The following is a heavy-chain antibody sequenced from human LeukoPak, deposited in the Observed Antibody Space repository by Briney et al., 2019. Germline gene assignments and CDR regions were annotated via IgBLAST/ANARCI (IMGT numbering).Heavy chain of an antibody. J-gene: IGHJ4*02. V-gene: IGHV1-46*01. D-gene: IGHD6-13*01. CDR3: ARTYSSSWSYCDS. Sequence: ASVKVSCKASGSTFTRYYIHWVRQAPGQGLDWMGMINPSSGSTRFAQMFQDRVAMTRDTSTSAVYMELSSLTSEDTAMYYCARTYSSSWSYCDSWGQGTLVTVSS. CDR2: INPSSGST. CDR1: GSTFTRYY.